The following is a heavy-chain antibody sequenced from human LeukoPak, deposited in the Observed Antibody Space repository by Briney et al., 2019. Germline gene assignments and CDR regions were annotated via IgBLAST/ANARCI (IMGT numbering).Heavy chain of an antibody. CDR2: ISSSSSTI. J-gene: IGHJ4*02. CDR1: GFTFSSYS. CDR3: AKGAVAGFDY. D-gene: IGHD6-19*01. V-gene: IGHV3-48*01. Sequence: PGGSLGLSCAASGFTFSSYSMNWVRQAPGKGLEWVSYISSSSSTIYYADSVKGRFTISRDNAKNSLYLQMNSLRAEDTAVYYCAKGAVAGFDYWGQGTLVTVSS.